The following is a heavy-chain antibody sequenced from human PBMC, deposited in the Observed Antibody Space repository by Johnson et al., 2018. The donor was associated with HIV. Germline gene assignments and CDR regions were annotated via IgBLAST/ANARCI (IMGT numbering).Heavy chain of an antibody. Sequence: VQLVESGGVVAQPGGSLKLSCAASGFTFSDHWMYWVRQAPGKGLVWVSRIKTDGRGTNYADSVRGRFTISRDDAKNTLYVQMNSLRAEDTAVYYCVRGLDIWGQGTMVTVSS. CDR2: IKTDGRGT. CDR1: GFTFSDHW. CDR3: VRGLDI. J-gene: IGHJ3*02. V-gene: IGHV3-74*02.